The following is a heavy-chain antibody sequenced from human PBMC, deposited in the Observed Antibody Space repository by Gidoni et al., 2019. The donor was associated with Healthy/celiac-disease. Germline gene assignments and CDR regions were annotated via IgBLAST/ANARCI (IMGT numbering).Heavy chain of an antibody. Sequence: EVQLLESGGGLVQPGGSLRLSCAASGFTFSSYAMSWVRQAPGKGLEWVSAISGSGGRTYYADSVKGRFTISRDNSKNTLYLQMNSLRAEDTAVYYCARVDTAMVTAWDFDYWGQGTLVTVSS. CDR2: ISGSGGRT. D-gene: IGHD5-18*01. J-gene: IGHJ4*02. V-gene: IGHV3-23*01. CDR1: GFTFSSYA. CDR3: ARVDTAMVTAWDFDY.